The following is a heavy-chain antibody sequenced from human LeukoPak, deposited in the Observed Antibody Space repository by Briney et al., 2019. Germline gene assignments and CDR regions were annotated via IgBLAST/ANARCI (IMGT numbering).Heavy chain of an antibody. CDR1: GGSISSNY. J-gene: IGHJ5*02. V-gene: IGHV4-4*07. CDR2: ISSSGSI. D-gene: IGHD4-17*01. CDR3: ANTPYGDYNNWFDP. Sequence: PSETLSLTCIVSGGSISSNYCNWLRQPAGKGLEWIGRISSSGSINYNPSLQSRVAMSVNTSKNQFSLKLSSVTAADTAIYYCANTPYGDYNNWFDPWGLGVLVTVSS.